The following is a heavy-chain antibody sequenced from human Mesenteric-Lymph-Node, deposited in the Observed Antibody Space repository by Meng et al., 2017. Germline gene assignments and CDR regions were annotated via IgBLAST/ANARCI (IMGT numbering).Heavy chain of an antibody. CDR3: ASSGYSSGWFDY. CDR1: GYTFNSYG. V-gene: IGHV1-18*01. D-gene: IGHD6-19*01. J-gene: IGHJ4*02. CDR2: ISAYNGNT. Sequence: VQVGQAGAGVKKPGAAVEVACKASGYTFNSYGISWVRQAPGQGLEWMGWISAYNGNTNYAQKLQGRVTMTTDTSTSTAYMELRSLRSDDTAVYYCASSGYSSGWFDYWGQGTLVTVSS.